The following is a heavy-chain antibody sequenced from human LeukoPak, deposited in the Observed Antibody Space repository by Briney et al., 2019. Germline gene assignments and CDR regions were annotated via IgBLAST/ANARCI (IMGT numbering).Heavy chain of an antibody. V-gene: IGHV4-59*12. CDR3: ARAPRFAATSNFDY. D-gene: IGHD3-16*01. J-gene: IGHJ4*02. CDR2: IYYSGST. Sequence: SETLSLTCTVSVGSISSYYWSGIRQPPGKGLEWIGYIYYSGSTNYNPSLKSRVTISVDTSKNPFSLKVSSVTAADTAVYYCARAPRFAATSNFDYWGQETMLTVSS. CDR1: VGSISSYY.